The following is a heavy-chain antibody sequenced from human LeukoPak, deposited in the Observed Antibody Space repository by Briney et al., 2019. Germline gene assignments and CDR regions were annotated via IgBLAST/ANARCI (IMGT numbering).Heavy chain of an antibody. CDR1: GFTFSSYG. CDR3: ARRGPYFDY. D-gene: IGHD3-10*01. J-gene: IGHJ4*02. V-gene: IGHV3-23*01. CDR2: ISGSGGST. Sequence: PGGSLRLSCAASGFTFSSYGMSWVRQAPGKGLEWVSAISGSGGSTYYADSVKGRFTISRDNAKNSLYLQMNSLRAEDTSIYYCARRGPYFDYWGQGILVTVSS.